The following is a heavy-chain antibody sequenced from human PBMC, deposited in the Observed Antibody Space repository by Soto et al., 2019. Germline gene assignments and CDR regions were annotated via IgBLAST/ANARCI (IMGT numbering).Heavy chain of an antibody. Sequence: SETLSLTGTVPGGSITSGDYYWSWIRQPPGKGLEWIGYIYYSGSTYYNPSLKSRVTISVDTSKNQFSLKLSSVTAADTAVYYCARVSTDYGGNVDAFDIWGQGTMVT. CDR3: ARVSTDYGGNVDAFDI. CDR2: IYYSGST. D-gene: IGHD4-17*01. J-gene: IGHJ3*02. CDR1: GGSITSGDYY. V-gene: IGHV4-30-4*01.